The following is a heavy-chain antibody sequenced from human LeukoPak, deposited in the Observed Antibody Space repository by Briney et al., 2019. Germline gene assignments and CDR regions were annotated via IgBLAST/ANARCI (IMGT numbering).Heavy chain of an antibody. CDR1: GGSVSSGSYY. CDR2: IYYSGST. CDR3: ARDNVGSGSYFSYYYGMDV. V-gene: IGHV4-61*01. D-gene: IGHD1-26*01. J-gene: IGHJ6*02. Sequence: SETLSLTCTVSGGSVSSGSYYWSWIRQPPGKGLEWIGYIYYSGSTNYNPSLKSRVTISADTSKNQFSLKLSSVTAADTAVYYCARDNVGSGSYFSYYYGMDVWGQGTTVTVSS.